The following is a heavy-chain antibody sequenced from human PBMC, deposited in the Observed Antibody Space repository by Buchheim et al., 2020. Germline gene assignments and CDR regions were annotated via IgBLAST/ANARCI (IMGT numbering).Heavy chain of an antibody. Sequence: QVQLVQSGAEVKKPGASVKVSCKASGYTFTGYYMHWVRQATGQGLEWMGWMNPNSGNTGYAQKFQGRVTMTRNTSISTAYMELSSLRSEDTAVYYCARGSVAGTLWLVYYFDYWGQGTL. CDR1: GYTFTGYY. CDR3: ARGSVAGTLWLVYYFDY. CDR2: MNPNSGNT. J-gene: IGHJ4*02. D-gene: IGHD6-19*01. V-gene: IGHV1-8*02.